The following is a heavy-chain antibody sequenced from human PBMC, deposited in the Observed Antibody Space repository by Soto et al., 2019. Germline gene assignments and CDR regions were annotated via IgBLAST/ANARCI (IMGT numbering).Heavy chain of an antibody. D-gene: IGHD2-2*01. CDR3: AKDNCISTSCYRLYNWFDP. CDR1: GFTFSSYG. Sequence: QVQLVESGGGVVQPGRSLRLSCAASGFTFSSYGMHWVRQAPGKGLESVAVSSYGGSNKYYADSVKGRFTISRDNSKNTLYLQMNNLRAEDTAVYYCAKDNCISTSCYRLYNWFDPWGQGTLVTVSS. V-gene: IGHV3-30*18. J-gene: IGHJ5*02. CDR2: SSYGGSNK.